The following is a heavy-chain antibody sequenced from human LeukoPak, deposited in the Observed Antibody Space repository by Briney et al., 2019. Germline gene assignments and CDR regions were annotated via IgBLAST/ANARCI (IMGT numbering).Heavy chain of an antibody. J-gene: IGHJ6*03. CDR1: GGSFSGYY. CDR3: ASRPVHVRVATITYYYYMDV. CDR2: INHSGST. V-gene: IGHV4-34*01. Sequence: SETLSLTCAVYGGSFSGYYWSWIRQPPGKGLEWVGEINHSGSTNYNPSLKRRVPLSVDTSKIQFSLKLSSVTAADTAVYYWASRPVHVRVATITYYYYMDVWGKGTTVTISS. D-gene: IGHD5-12*01.